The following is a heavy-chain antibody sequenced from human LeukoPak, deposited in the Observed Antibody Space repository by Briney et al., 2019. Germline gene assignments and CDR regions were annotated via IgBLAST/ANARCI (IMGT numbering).Heavy chain of an antibody. V-gene: IGHV4-61*02. Sequence: SETLSLTCTVSGGSISSGSYYWSWIRQPAGKGLEWIGRIDTSGSTNYNPSLKSRVTISVDTSKNQFSLKLSSVTAADTAVYYCARGRVGAGTGDYWGQGTLVTVSS. D-gene: IGHD6-13*01. CDR1: GGSISSGSYY. CDR2: IDTSGST. J-gene: IGHJ4*02. CDR3: ARGRVGAGTGDY.